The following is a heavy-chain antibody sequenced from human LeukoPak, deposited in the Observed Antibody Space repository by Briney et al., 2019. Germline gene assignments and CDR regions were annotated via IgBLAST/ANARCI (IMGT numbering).Heavy chain of an antibody. CDR2: ISGGGDSA. J-gene: IGHJ4*02. CDR1: GFTFSEYA. CDR3: AKLGCTGTFCYANY. Sequence: GGSLRLSCAASGFTFSEYAMTWVRQTPGKGLEWVSVISGGGDSADYADSMKGRFTISRDNSKNTLYLQMNSLRAEDTALYYCAKLGCTGTFCYANYWGQGTLVTVSS. V-gene: IGHV3-23*01. D-gene: IGHD2-2*01.